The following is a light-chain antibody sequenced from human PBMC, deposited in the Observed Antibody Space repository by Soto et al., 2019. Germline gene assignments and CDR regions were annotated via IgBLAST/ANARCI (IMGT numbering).Light chain of an antibody. J-gene: IGLJ1*01. Sequence: SPGQSVPISCTGTSSDVGGYNYVSWYQQHPGKAPKLMIYEVSKRPSGVPDRFSGSKSGNTASLTISGLQAADEADYYCSLYTSENTYVFGNGTKVTVL. CDR1: SSDVGGYNY. CDR3: SLYTSENTYV. V-gene: IGLV2-8*01. CDR2: EVS.